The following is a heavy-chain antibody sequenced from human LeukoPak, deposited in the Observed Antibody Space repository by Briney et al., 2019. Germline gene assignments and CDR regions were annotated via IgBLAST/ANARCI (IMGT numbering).Heavy chain of an antibody. Sequence: PGGSLRLSCAASGFIFSTYGMHWVRQAPGKGLEGVTFIQYDGGNKNYADSVRGRFTISRDNSKNTLYLQMNSLRAEDTAVYYCATDVYYRDSTGYFDNWGQGTLVTVSS. CDR1: GFIFSTYG. CDR3: ATDVYYRDSTGYFDN. D-gene: IGHD3-16*01. J-gene: IGHJ4*03. CDR2: IQYDGGNK. V-gene: IGHV3-30*02.